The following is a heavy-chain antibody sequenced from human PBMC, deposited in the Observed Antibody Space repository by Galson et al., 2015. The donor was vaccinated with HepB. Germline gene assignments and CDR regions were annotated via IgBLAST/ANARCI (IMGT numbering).Heavy chain of an antibody. Sequence: FLRLSCAASGFTFSSYGMHWVRQAPGKGLEWVAVIWYDGSNKYYADSVKGRFTISRDNSKNTLYLQMNSLRAEDTAVYYCARGGEVEMAESDYWGQGTLVTVSS. J-gene: IGHJ4*02. CDR1: GFTFSSYG. CDR2: IWYDGSNK. V-gene: IGHV3-33*01. CDR3: ARGGEVEMAESDY. D-gene: IGHD5-24*01.